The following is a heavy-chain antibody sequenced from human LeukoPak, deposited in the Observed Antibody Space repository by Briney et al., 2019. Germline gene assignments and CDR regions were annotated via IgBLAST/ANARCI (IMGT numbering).Heavy chain of an antibody. V-gene: IGHV3-23*01. CDR1: GFTFSNYA. D-gene: IGHD3-9*01. CDR3: AKWGHYDVLTGYYVSDY. CDR2: ITGGGSGI. J-gene: IGHJ4*02. Sequence: YPGASLRLSCAASGFTFSNYAMSCVRQAPGKGLEWVSAITGGGSGIYYTDSMKSRFTLSRDTSKTALYLQISGLRDEDTAVYYCAKWGHYDVLTGYYVSDYWGQGTLVTV.